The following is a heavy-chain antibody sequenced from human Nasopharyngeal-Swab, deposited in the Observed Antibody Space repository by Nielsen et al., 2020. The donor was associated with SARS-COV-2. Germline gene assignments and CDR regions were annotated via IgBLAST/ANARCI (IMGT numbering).Heavy chain of an antibody. CDR2: IKSKTDGGTT. D-gene: IGHD2-2*01. V-gene: IGHV3-15*01. Sequence: GGSLRLSCAASGFTFSNAWMSWVRQAPGKGLDWVVRIKSKTDGGTTDYAAPVKGRFTISRDDSKNTLYLQMNSLKTEDTAVYYCTTDYTLVPAAKMSGPNDAFDIWGQGTMVTVSS. J-gene: IGHJ3*02. CDR3: TTDYTLVPAAKMSGPNDAFDI. CDR1: GFTFSNAW.